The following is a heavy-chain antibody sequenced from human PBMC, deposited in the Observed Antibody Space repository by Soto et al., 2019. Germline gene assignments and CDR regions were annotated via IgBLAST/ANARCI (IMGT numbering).Heavy chain of an antibody. J-gene: IGHJ4*02. Sequence: EVQLVESGGGLVKPGGSLRLSCAASGFTFSSYSMNWVRQAPGKGLEWVSSISSSSSYIYYADSVKGRFTISRDNANNSLYLQMNSLRAEDTAVYYCARSSNYYDSSGYFHFDYWGQGTLVTVSS. CDR1: GFTFSSYS. D-gene: IGHD3-22*01. V-gene: IGHV3-21*01. CDR2: ISSSSSYI. CDR3: ARSSNYYDSSGYFHFDY.